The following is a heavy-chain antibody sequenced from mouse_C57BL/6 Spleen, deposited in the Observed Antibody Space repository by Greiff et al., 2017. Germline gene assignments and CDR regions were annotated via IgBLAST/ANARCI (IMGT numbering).Heavy chain of an antibody. V-gene: IGHV1-52*01. CDR1: GYTFTSYW. CDR2: IDPSDSET. Sequence: QVQLQQPGAELVRPGSSVKLSCKASGYTFTSYWMPWVKQRPIQGLEWIGNIDPSDSETHYNQKFKDKATLTVDKSSSTAYMQLSSLTSEDCAVYYGARDRGSSNYDAMDYWGQGTSVTVSA. CDR3: ARDRGSSNYDAMDY. J-gene: IGHJ4*01. D-gene: IGHD2-5*01.